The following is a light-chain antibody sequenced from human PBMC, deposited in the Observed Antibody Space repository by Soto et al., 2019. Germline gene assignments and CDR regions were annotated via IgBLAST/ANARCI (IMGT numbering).Light chain of an antibody. CDR1: QSVSSSY. Sequence: DIVLTQSPGTLSLSPGERATLSCRASQSVSSSYFAWYQQKPGQAPRLLIYGASSRATGIPDRFSGSGSGTDFTLTISRLEPEDFAVYYCQQYGSSPRTFGQGTKVDI. V-gene: IGKV3-20*01. CDR3: QQYGSSPRT. CDR2: GAS. J-gene: IGKJ1*01.